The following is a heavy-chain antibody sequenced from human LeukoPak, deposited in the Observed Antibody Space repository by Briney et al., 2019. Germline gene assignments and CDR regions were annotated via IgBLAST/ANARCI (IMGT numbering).Heavy chain of an antibody. CDR3: AKEPHSDYSDHTDSFDI. D-gene: IGHD4-17*01. Sequence: GGSLRLSRAASGFTFSSYWMHWVRQAPGKGLVWVSRINGDGTSTDYADSVKGRFSISRDNAKNTLYLQMNSLRSEDTAVYYCAKEPHSDYSDHTDSFDIWGQGTMVTVSS. CDR2: INGDGTST. V-gene: IGHV3-74*01. J-gene: IGHJ3*02. CDR1: GFTFSSYW.